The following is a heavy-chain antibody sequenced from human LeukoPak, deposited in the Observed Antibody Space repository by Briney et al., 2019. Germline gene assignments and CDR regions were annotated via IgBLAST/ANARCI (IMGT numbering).Heavy chain of an antibody. J-gene: IGHJ6*03. V-gene: IGHV3-23*01. CDR2: ISGSGGST. Sequence: PGGSLRLSCAASGFTFSSYAMSWVRQAPGKGLEWVSAISGSGGSTDYADSVKGRFTISRDNSKNTLYLQMNSLRAEDTAVYYCARDSRGYCSGGSCYLWYYYYYMDVWGKGTTVTVSS. CDR1: GFTFSSYA. D-gene: IGHD2-15*01. CDR3: ARDSRGYCSGGSCYLWYYYYYMDV.